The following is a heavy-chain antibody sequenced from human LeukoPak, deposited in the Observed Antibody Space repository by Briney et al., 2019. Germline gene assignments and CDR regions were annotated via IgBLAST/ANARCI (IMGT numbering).Heavy chain of an antibody. D-gene: IGHD4-17*01. CDR2: INHSGST. Sequence: PSETLSLTCAVYSGSFSGYYWSWIRQPPGKGLEWIGEINHSGSTNYNPSLKSRVTISVDTSKNQFSLKLSSVTAADTAVYYCAVRWLTFDAFDIWGQGAMVTVSS. J-gene: IGHJ3*02. CDR1: SGSFSGYY. V-gene: IGHV4-34*01. CDR3: AVRWLTFDAFDI.